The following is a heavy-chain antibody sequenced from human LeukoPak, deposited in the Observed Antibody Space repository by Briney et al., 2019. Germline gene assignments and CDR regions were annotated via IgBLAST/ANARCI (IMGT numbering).Heavy chain of an antibody. Sequence: GRSMRLSCVASGLAFTTSSMHWVRQAPGEGLEWVAVISSDGNNKYYIDSVKGRFTISRDNSKNTLYLQMNSLRAEDTAVYYCAKAQGLRFLEWSQYDAFDIWGQGTMVTVSS. D-gene: IGHD3-3*01. CDR2: ISSDGNNK. J-gene: IGHJ3*02. V-gene: IGHV3-30-3*01. CDR1: GLAFTTSS. CDR3: AKAQGLRFLEWSQYDAFDI.